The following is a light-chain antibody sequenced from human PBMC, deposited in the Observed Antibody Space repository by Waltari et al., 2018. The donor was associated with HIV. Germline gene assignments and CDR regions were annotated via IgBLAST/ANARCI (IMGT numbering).Light chain of an antibody. CDR2: WAS. J-gene: IGKJ1*01. CDR3: HQYYTTPQT. Sequence: DIVVTQSPDSLALSLGERAPINCKSSQSVLYSSNNKNYLAWYQQKPGQPPKLLIYWASARESGVPDRLSGGGSGTDFTFTINSLRAEDAAVYFCHQYYTTPQTFGQGTKVEIK. V-gene: IGKV4-1*01. CDR1: QSVLYSSNNKNY.